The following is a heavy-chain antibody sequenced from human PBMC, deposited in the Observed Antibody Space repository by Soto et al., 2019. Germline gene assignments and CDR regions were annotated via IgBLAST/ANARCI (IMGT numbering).Heavy chain of an antibody. CDR3: ARSPNYFYYGFDV. J-gene: IGHJ6*02. CDR1: GGSVSSGDYF. D-gene: IGHD3-10*01. Sequence: SETLSLICTVSGGSVSSGDYFWSWLRQSPGKRLEWIAYIYYSGSTNYNPSLKSRATISVDTSKSQVSLTLTSMTAADAALYFCARSPNYFYYGFDVWGQGTAVTVSS. CDR2: IYYSGST. V-gene: IGHV4-61*08.